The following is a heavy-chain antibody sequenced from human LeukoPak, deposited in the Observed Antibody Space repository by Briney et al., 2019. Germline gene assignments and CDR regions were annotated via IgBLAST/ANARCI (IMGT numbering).Heavy chain of an antibody. CDR3: VKERGPFDAFDI. V-gene: IGHV3-33*06. J-gene: IGHJ3*02. CDR1: GFTFSSYS. CDR2: IWSDGNNK. Sequence: GGSLRLSCAASGFTFSSYSMNWVRQAPGKGLEWVAIIWSDGNNKFYADSVKGRFTFSRDNSRNTLSLQMNSLRAEDTAVYYCVKERGPFDAFDIWGQGTLVTVSS.